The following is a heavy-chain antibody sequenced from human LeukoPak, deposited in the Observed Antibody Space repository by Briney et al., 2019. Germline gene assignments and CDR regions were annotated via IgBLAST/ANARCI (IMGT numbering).Heavy chain of an antibody. J-gene: IGHJ5*02. V-gene: IGHV1-18*01. CDR2: ISAYNGNT. CDR3: ARSSEWDTTRNNWFDP. D-gene: IGHD5-18*01. Sequence: ASVKVSCKASSYTFTSYGINWVRQAPGQGLEWMGCISAYNGNTNYAQKLQGRVTMTTDTSTSTAYMELRSLRYDDTAVYYCARSSEWDTTRNNWFDPWGQGTLVTVSS. CDR1: SYTFTSYG.